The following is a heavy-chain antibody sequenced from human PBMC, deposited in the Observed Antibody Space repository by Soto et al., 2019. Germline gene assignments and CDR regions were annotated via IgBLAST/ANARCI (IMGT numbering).Heavy chain of an antibody. D-gene: IGHD6-6*01. Sequence: QVQLVESGGGVVQPGRSLRLSCAASGFTFSSYGMHWVRLAPGKGLEWVAVISYDGSNKYYADSVKGRFTISRDNSKNTLYLQMNSLRAEVTPVYYCAKDHRIAARYYYYSMDVWGQGTTVTVSS. V-gene: IGHV3-30*18. CDR2: ISYDGSNK. CDR1: GFTFSSYG. J-gene: IGHJ6*02. CDR3: AKDHRIAARYYYYSMDV.